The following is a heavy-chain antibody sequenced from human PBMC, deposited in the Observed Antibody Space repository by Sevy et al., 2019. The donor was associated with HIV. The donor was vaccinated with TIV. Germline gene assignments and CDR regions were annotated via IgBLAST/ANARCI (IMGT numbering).Heavy chain of an antibody. CDR3: STDPIILLLVTDGMDV. J-gene: IGHJ6*02. CDR1: GFTFTYAW. D-gene: IGHD2-8*02. Sequence: GGSLRLSCAASGFTFTYAWMAWVRQSPGKGLEWVVRIKSKADGGTVEYAAPVKGRFTISRDDSKNRLYLEMNSLKTEDTAVYYCSTDPIILLLVTDGMDVWGQGTTVTVSS. CDR2: IKSKADGGTV. V-gene: IGHV3-15*01.